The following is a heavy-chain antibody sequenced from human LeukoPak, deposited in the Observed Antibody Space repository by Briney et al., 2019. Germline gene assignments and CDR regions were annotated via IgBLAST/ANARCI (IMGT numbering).Heavy chain of an antibody. Sequence: SETLSLTCTASGGSISSYYWSWIRQPPGKGLEWIGYIYYSGSTNYNPSLKSRVTISVDTSKNQFSLKLSSVTAADTAVYYCARVGFSKWFDPWGQGTLVTVSS. CDR3: ARVGFSKWFDP. CDR2: IYYSGST. CDR1: GGSISSYY. J-gene: IGHJ5*02. D-gene: IGHD3-10*01. V-gene: IGHV4-59*01.